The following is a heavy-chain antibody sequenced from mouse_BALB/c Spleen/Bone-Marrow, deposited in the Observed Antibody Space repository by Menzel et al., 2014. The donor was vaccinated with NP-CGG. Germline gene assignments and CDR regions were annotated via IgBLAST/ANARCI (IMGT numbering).Heavy chain of an antibody. CDR1: GYTFSSYW. CDR3: ARSDGYYYAIDY. CDR2: ILPGSGST. V-gene: IGHV1-9*01. Sequence: QVQLKHSGAELMKPGASVKISCKATGYTFSSYWIEWVKQRPGHGLEWIGEILPGSGSTNYNEKFKGKATFTADTSSNTAYMQLSSLTSEDSAGYYCARSDGYYYAIDYWGQGTSVTVSS. J-gene: IGHJ4*01. D-gene: IGHD2-3*01.